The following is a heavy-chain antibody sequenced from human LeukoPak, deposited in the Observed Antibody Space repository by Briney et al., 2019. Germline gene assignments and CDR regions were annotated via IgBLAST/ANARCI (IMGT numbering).Heavy chain of an antibody. CDR3: AKDYQWSCDY. CDR1: GFTFSSYA. V-gene: IGHV3-48*02. Sequence: GGSLRLSCAASGFTFSSYAMHWVRQAPGKGLEWVAHIGFGGNFYYADSVKGRFTISRDNAKNSLYLQMDNLRDDDTAVYYCAKDYQWSCDYWGQGTLVTVSS. CDR2: IGFGGNF. D-gene: IGHD2-15*01. J-gene: IGHJ4*02.